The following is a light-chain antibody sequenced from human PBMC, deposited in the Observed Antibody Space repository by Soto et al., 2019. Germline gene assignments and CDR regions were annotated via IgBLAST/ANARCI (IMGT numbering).Light chain of an antibody. CDR3: QSHDTTNVV. CDR1: SGSIASNY. V-gene: IGLV6-57*02. J-gene: IGLJ3*02. Sequence: NFMLTQPHSVSESSGKTVTISCTGSSGSIASNYVQWYQQRPGSAPTTVIYEDNKRPSGVPDRFSGSVDTSSNSASLIISGLKTEDEADYYCQSHDTTNVVFGRGTKLTVL. CDR2: EDN.